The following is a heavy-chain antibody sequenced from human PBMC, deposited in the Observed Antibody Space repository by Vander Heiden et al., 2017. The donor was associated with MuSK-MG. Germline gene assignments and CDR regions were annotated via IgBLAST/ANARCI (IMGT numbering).Heavy chain of an antibody. J-gene: IGHJ4*02. D-gene: IGHD3-10*01. Sequence: EVQLVESGGGLVKPGGSLRLSCAASGFTFSSYRMNWVRQAPGKGLEWVSSISSSSSYIYYADSVKGRFTISRDNAKNSLYLQMNSLRAEDTAVYYCARERITMVRGVIAYYFDYWGQGTLVTVSS. V-gene: IGHV3-21*01. CDR1: GFTFSSYR. CDR3: ARERITMVRGVIAYYFDY. CDR2: ISSSSSYI.